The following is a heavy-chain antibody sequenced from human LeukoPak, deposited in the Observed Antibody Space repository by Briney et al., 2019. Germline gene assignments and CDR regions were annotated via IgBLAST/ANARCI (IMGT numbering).Heavy chain of an antibody. V-gene: IGHV4-59*12. J-gene: IGHJ4*02. CDR2: IYYSGST. D-gene: IGHD1-26*01. CDR1: GGSISSYY. Sequence: PSETLSLTCTVSGGSISSYYWSWIRQPPGKGLEWIGYIYYSGSTNYNPSLKSRVTMSVDTSKNQFSLKLSSVTAADTAVYYCARGDSGSYFDYWGQGTLVTVSS. CDR3: ARGDSGSYFDY.